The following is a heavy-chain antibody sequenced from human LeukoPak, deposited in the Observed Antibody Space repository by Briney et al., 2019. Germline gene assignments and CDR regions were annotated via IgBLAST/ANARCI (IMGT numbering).Heavy chain of an antibody. CDR2: ISSSSSYI. J-gene: IGHJ4*02. D-gene: IGHD3-3*01. V-gene: IGHV3-21*04. CDR1: GFPFSTYT. Sequence: GGSLRLSCAASGFPFSTYTMNWVRQAPGKGLEWVSSISSSSSYIYYADSMKGRFTISRDNAKNSLFLQMNNLRAEDTAVYYCARGASTTYYDFWSGYSNFDYWGQGTLVTVSS. CDR3: ARGASTTYYDFWSGYSNFDY.